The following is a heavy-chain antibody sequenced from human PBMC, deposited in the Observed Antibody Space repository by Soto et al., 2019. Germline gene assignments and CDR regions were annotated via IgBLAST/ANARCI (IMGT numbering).Heavy chain of an antibody. Sequence: SVRFSCNAAGFTFTSPALQWVRQARGQRLEWIGWIVVGSGNTNYAQKFQERVTITRDMSTSTAYIELSSLRSEDTAVYYCAADPRITMARGVILYYYYGMDVWAQGTTVTVSS. CDR1: GFTFTSPA. J-gene: IGHJ6*02. V-gene: IGHV1-58*01. CDR3: AADPRITMARGVILYYYYGMDV. CDR2: IVVGSGNT. D-gene: IGHD3-10*01.